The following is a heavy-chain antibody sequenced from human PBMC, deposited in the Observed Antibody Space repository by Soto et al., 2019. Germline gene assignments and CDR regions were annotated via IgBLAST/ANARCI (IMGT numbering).Heavy chain of an antibody. CDR2: IIPIFGTA. CDR3: ATSVGWLRGYYYYGMDV. Sequence: ASVKVSCKASGGTFSSYAISWVRQAPGQGLEWMGGIIPIFGTANYAQKFQGRVTITADESTSTAYMELSSLRSEDTAVYYCATSVGWLRGYYYYGMDVWGQGTTVTASS. D-gene: IGHD5-12*01. CDR1: GGTFSSYA. J-gene: IGHJ6*02. V-gene: IGHV1-69*13.